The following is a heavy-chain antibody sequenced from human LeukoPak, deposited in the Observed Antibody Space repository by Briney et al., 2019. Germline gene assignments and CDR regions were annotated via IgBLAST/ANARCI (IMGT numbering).Heavy chain of an antibody. V-gene: IGHV4-39*01. CDR2: SHYSRSP. J-gene: IGHJ4*02. D-gene: IGHD2-2*01. Sequence: SETLSLACTVSGGSVSDSGYYWGWFRQTPGMALEWIGTSHYSRSPYYNPSHKSRLTTSVDAAKNEFSLNLRSVTASDTAVYYCARRREYHTFDYWGQGTLVTVSS. CDR3: ARRREYHTFDY. CDR1: GGSVSDSGYY.